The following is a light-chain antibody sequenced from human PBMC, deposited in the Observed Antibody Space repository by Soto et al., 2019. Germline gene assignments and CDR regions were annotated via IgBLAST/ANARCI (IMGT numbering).Light chain of an antibody. V-gene: IGLV2-8*01. Sequence: QSALTQPPSASGSPGQSVTISCTGTSSDVGGYNYVSWFQQNPGKAPKLIIYEVTKRPSGVPDRFSGSKSGNTASLTVSGLQAEDEADYYCASYGGNYEVFGGGTKLTVL. CDR3: ASYGGNYEV. CDR2: EVT. CDR1: SSDVGGYNY. J-gene: IGLJ3*02.